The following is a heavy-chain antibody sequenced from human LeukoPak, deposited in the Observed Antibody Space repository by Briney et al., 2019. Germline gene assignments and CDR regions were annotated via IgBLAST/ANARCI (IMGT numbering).Heavy chain of an antibody. J-gene: IGHJ4*02. D-gene: IGHD3-22*01. CDR1: GFTFSDYY. CDR3: ARTIITYYYDSSGYYCLFDY. Sequence: GSLRLSCAASGFTFSDYYMSWIRQPPGKGLEWIGSIYYSGSTYYNPSLKSRVTISVDTSKNQFSLKLSSVTAADTAVYYCARTIITYYYDSSGYYCLFDYWGQGTLVTVSS. V-gene: IGHV4-38-2*01. CDR2: IYYSGST.